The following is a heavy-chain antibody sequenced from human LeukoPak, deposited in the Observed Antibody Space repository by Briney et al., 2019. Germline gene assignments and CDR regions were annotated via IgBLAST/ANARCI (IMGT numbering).Heavy chain of an antibody. CDR1: GYTFTSYD. V-gene: IGHV1-8*03. Sequence: GASVKVSCKASGYTFTSYDINWVRQATGQGLEWMGWMNPNSGNTGYAQKFQDRVTITRNTSISTAYMELSSLRSEDTAVYYCARGAAGYSSSWPDYWGQGTLVTVSS. J-gene: IGHJ4*02. D-gene: IGHD6-13*01. CDR2: MNPNSGNT. CDR3: ARGAAGYSSSWPDY.